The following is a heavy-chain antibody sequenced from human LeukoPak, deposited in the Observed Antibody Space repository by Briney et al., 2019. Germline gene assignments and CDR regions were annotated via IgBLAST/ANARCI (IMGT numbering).Heavy chain of an antibody. CDR1: GGSISSSSYY. V-gene: IGHV4-39*01. CDR2: IYYTGST. J-gene: IGHJ4*02. Sequence: PSGTLSLTCTVSGGSISSSSYYWGWIRQPPGKGLEWIGSIYYTGSTYYKPSLKSRVTISVDTSKNQFSLKLSSVTAADTAVYYCARQKGGVAGLKYYFDFWGQGTLVTVSS. CDR3: ARQKGGVAGLKYYFDF. D-gene: IGHD6-19*01.